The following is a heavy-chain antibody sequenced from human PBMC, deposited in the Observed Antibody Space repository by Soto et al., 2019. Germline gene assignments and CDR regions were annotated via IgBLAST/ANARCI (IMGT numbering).Heavy chain of an antibody. Sequence: ASVKVSCKASGYTFTSYGISWVRQAPGQGLEWMGWISAYNGNTKYAQKFQGRVTITTDTSASTAYMELSSLRSEDTAVYYCAREGYYDFWSGSIPGFDPWGQGTLVTVSS. CDR2: ISAYNGNT. D-gene: IGHD3-3*01. J-gene: IGHJ5*02. CDR3: AREGYYDFWSGSIPGFDP. CDR1: GYTFTSYG. V-gene: IGHV1-18*01.